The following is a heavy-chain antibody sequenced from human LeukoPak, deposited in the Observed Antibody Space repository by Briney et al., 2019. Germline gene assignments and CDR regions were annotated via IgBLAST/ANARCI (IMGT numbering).Heavy chain of an antibody. J-gene: IGHJ4*02. D-gene: IGHD3-10*01. V-gene: IGHV1-18*01. Sequence: ASVKVSCKASGYTFTRYGISWVRQAPGQGLEWMGWISAYNGNTNYAQKPQGRVTMTTDTSTSTAYMELRSLRSDDTAVYYCARDNGSGRTFDYWGQGTLVTVSS. CDR1: GYTFTRYG. CDR2: ISAYNGNT. CDR3: ARDNGSGRTFDY.